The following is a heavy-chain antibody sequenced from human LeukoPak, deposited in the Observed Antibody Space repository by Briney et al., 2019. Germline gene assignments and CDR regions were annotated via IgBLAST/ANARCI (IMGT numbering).Heavy chain of an antibody. J-gene: IGHJ4*02. Sequence: SETLSLTCSVSGGSTSSSSYYWGWIRQPPGKGLEGIGSIYYSGSTYYNSSLKSRVTISVDTSKNQFSLKLSSVTAADTAVYYSARCYCSGGSCYPDYWGQGTLVTVSS. D-gene: IGHD2-15*01. CDR3: ARCYCSGGSCYPDY. CDR1: GGSTSSSSYY. CDR2: IYYSGST. V-gene: IGHV4-39*01.